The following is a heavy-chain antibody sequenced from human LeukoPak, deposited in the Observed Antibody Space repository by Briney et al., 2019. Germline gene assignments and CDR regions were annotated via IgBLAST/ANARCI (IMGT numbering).Heavy chain of an antibody. D-gene: IGHD1-26*01. J-gene: IGHJ4*02. CDR2: IYYSGSA. Sequence: SETLSLTCTVSGASISGSGFYWGWSRQPPGKGLEWIGNIYYSGSAYYNASLESRVTISIDTSKNQFSLKLNSVTAADTAMYYCAKSGGYGLIDYWGQGTLVTVSS. V-gene: IGHV4-39*01. CDR1: GASISGSGFY. CDR3: AKSGGYGLIDY.